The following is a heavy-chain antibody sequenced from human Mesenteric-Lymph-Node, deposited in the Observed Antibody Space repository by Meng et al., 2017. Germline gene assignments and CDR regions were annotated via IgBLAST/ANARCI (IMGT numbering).Heavy chain of an antibody. CDR1: GFTFDDYA. J-gene: IGHJ6*02. Sequence: GESLKISCAASGFTFDDYAMHWVRQAPGKGLEWVSLISWDGGSTYYADSVKGRFTISRDNSKNTLYLQMNSLRAEDTAVYYCARGYPAVAGTRHYCGMDVWGQGTTVTVSS. V-gene: IGHV3-43D*03. D-gene: IGHD6-19*01. CDR2: ISWDGGST. CDR3: ARGYPAVAGTRHYCGMDV.